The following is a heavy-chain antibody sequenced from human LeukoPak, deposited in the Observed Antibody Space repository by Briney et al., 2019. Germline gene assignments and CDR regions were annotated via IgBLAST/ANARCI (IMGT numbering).Heavy chain of an antibody. D-gene: IGHD3-9*01. CDR2: IYYSGST. J-gene: IGHJ5*02. CDR3: AIKYYDILTGYHPPVDH. Sequence: SETLSLTCTVSGGSISSSSYYWGWIRQPPGTGLEWIGSIYYSGSTYYNPSLKSRVTISVDTSKNQFSLKLSSVTAADTAVYYCAIKYYDILTGYHPPVDHWGQGTLVTVSS. CDR1: GGSISSSSYY. V-gene: IGHV4-39*07.